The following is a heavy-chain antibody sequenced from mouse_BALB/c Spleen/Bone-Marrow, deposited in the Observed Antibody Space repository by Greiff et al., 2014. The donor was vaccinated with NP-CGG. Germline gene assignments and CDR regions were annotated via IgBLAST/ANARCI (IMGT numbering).Heavy chain of an antibody. CDR1: GYTFTSYY. V-gene: IGHV1S56*01. D-gene: IGHD1-3*01. CDR3: ARRKWAMDY. CDR2: IYPGNVNT. J-gene: IGHJ4*01. Sequence: VQLQQSGPELVKPGASVRISCKASGYTFTSYYIHWVKQGPGQGLEWIGWIYPGNVNTKYNEKFKVKATLTADKSSSTAYMQLSSLTSEDSAVYFCARRKWAMDYWGQGTSVTVSS.